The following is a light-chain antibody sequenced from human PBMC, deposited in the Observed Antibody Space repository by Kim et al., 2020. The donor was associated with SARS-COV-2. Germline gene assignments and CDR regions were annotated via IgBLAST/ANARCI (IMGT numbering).Light chain of an antibody. CDR3: QVWDSGSDHWV. CDR2: SDF. CDR1: NIASKS. Sequence: SYELTQAPSVSVAPGKTASITCGGDNIASKSVHWYQQRPGQAPILVIYSDFDRPSGIPERFSGSNSGNTATLTISRVEAGDEADYYCQVWDSGSDHWVFGGGTQLTVL. V-gene: IGLV3-21*04. J-gene: IGLJ3*02.